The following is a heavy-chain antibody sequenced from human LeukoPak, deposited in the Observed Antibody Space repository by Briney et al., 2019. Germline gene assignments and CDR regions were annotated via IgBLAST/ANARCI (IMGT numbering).Heavy chain of an antibody. CDR2: INPSGGST. J-gene: IGHJ4*02. CDR3: ARAHCSGGSCYSGGRVDY. CDR1: GYTFTSYY. D-gene: IGHD2-15*01. V-gene: IGHV1-46*01. Sequence: ASVKVSCKASGYTFTSYYMHWVRQAPGQGLEWMGIINPSGGSTSYAQKFQGRVTMTRDMSTSTVYMELSSLRSEDTAVYYCARAHCSGGSCYSGGRVDYWGQGTLVTVSS.